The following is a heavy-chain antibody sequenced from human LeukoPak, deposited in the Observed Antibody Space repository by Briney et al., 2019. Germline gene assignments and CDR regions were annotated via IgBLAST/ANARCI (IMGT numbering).Heavy chain of an antibody. V-gene: IGHV1-18*01. CDR1: GYTFTSYG. J-gene: IGHJ4*02. D-gene: IGHD3-22*01. Sequence: GASVKVSCKASGYTFTSYGISWVRQAPGQGLEWMGWISAYNGNTNYAQKLQGRVTMTTDTSTSTAYMELRSLRSDDTAVYYCASRFYYYDSSGYPYWGQGTLVTVSS. CDR2: ISAYNGNT. CDR3: ASRFYYYDSSGYPY.